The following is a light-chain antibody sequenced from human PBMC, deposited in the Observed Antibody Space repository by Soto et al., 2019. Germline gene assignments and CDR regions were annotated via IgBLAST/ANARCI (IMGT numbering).Light chain of an antibody. Sequence: EIVLTQSPGTLSLSPGERATLSCRASQSVSSSFLAWYQQKPGQAPRLLIYGASSRATGIPDRFSGSGSGTDFTLTISRLEPEDFAVYYCQQYGPSPPRVTFGPGTKVHIK. CDR3: QQYGPSPPRVT. V-gene: IGKV3-20*01. CDR2: GAS. J-gene: IGKJ3*01. CDR1: QSVSSSF.